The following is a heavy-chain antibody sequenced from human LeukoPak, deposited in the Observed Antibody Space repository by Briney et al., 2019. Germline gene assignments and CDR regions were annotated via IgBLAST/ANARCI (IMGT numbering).Heavy chain of an antibody. D-gene: IGHD2-2*01. CDR3: ASLQKIVPTATG. CDR2: INSDGSST. J-gene: IGHJ4*02. CDR1: GFTFSNYW. V-gene: IGHV3-74*01. Sequence: GGSLRLSCAASGFTFSNYWMHWVREAPGKGLVWVSRINSDGSSTSYADSVRGRFTISRDNAKNTLYLQMDSLRADDTAVCYCASLQKIVPTATGWGQGTLVTVSS.